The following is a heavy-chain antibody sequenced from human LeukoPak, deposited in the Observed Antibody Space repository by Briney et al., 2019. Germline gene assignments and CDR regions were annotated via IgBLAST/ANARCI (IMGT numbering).Heavy chain of an antibody. D-gene: IGHD5-12*01. J-gene: IGHJ4*02. CDR3: ARDLPIVATTFDY. Sequence: ASVKVSCKTSGYTYTSYGISWVRQAPGQGLEWMGWISGYNGNTHYAQKVQGRVTMTTDTSTNTTYMELRSLRSDDTAVYYCARDLPIVATTFDYWGQGTLVTVSS. V-gene: IGHV1-18*01. CDR1: GYTYTSYG. CDR2: ISGYNGNT.